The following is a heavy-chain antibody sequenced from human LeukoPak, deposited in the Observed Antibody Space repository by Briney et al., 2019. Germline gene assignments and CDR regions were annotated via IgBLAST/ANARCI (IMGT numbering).Heavy chain of an antibody. CDR2: INQSGST. CDR1: GGSLSGYY. V-gene: IGHV4-34*01. D-gene: IGHD5-12*01. CDR3: ARVIVAGDHTFDY. J-gene: IGHJ4*02. Sequence: SETLSLTCAVYGGSLSGYYWSWIRQSPGKGLEWIGEINQSGSTYYNPSLKSRVTISVDTSKNQFSLKLSSVTAADTAVYYCARVIVAGDHTFDYWGQGTLVTVSS.